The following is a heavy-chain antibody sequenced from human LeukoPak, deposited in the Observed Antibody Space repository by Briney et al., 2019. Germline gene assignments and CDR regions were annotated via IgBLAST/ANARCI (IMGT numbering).Heavy chain of an antibody. D-gene: IGHD3-22*01. CDR2: MNPGSGNA. CDR3: VRVFVDDSGYYNYYFDP. J-gene: IGHJ5*02. Sequence: GASVKVSCKASGGTFSSYAISWVRQATGQGLGWMGWMNPGSGNAGYAQKFQGRVTMTRDTSTRTAYMELSSLRYEDTAVYYCVRVFVDDSGYYNYYFDPWGQGTPVTVSS. CDR1: GGTFSSYA. V-gene: IGHV1-8*02.